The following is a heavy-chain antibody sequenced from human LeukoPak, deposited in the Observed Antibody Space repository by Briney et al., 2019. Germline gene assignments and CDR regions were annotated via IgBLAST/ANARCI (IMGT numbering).Heavy chain of an antibody. V-gene: IGHV3-74*01. Sequence: AGGSLRLSCAASGYTFSYYWMHWVRHVPGKGLVWVSRIDTDGRTTTYADSVKGRFTISRDNVQNTLYLQMNSLRAEDTAVYYCARDVAGAGSYWGQGIMVTVSS. CDR3: ARDVAGAGSY. D-gene: IGHD3-10*01. CDR1: GYTFSYYW. J-gene: IGHJ4*02. CDR2: IDTDGRTT.